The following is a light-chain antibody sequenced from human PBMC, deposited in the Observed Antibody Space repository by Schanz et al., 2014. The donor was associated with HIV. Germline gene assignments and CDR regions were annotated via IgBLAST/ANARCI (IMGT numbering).Light chain of an antibody. J-gene: IGLJ2*01. CDR2: DVS. CDR3: CSYAGSTSVI. Sequence: QSVLTQPPSASGSPGQSVTISCTGTSSDVGGYNYVSWYQQLPGKVPKLMIYDVSNRPSGVSDRFSGSKSGNTASLTFSGLQAEDEADYYCCSYAGSTSVIFGGGTKLTVL. V-gene: IGLV2-8*01. CDR1: SSDVGGYNY.